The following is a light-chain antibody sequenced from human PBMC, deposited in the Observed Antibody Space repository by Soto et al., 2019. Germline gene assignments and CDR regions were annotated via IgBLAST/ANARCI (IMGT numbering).Light chain of an antibody. V-gene: IGKV1-5*01. Sequence: DIQMTQSPSTLSASVGDRVTITCRASQSISFYLAWYQQKSGKAPKVLIYDVSTLESGVPSRFRGSGSGTEFTLTISSLQPDDFATYYCQQYHSYSSWTFGQGTKVEIK. CDR3: QQYHSYSSWT. CDR1: QSISFY. J-gene: IGKJ1*01. CDR2: DVS.